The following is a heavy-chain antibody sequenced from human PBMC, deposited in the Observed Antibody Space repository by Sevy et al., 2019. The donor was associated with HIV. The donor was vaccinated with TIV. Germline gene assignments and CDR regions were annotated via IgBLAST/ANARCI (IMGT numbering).Heavy chain of an antibody. J-gene: IGHJ4*02. V-gene: IGHV3-30*04. CDR1: GFTFSSHA. Sequence: GGSLRLSCAASGFTFSSHAMHWVRQAPGKGLEWMTIISYDGSNKNHADSVKGRFTNSRDNSKNTLYLQMNSLRPEDTAVYYCARAPGAVIAAGPYDLDYWGQGTLVTVSS. CDR3: ARAPGAVIAAGPYDLDY. CDR2: ISYDGSNK. D-gene: IGHD6-13*01.